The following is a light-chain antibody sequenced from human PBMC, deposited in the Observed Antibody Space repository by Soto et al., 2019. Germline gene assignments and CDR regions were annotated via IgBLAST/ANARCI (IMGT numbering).Light chain of an antibody. CDR3: CSFAGSSNLYV. J-gene: IGLJ1*01. CDR2: EVS. CDR1: TSDVGSYDL. V-gene: IGLV2-23*02. Sequence: QSALTQPASVSGSPGQSITISCTGTTSDVGSYDLVSWYQHHPGKAPKLLIYEVSKRPSGVSDRFSGSKSGNTASLTISGLQTEDEADYYCCSFAGSSNLYVFGTRTKVTVL.